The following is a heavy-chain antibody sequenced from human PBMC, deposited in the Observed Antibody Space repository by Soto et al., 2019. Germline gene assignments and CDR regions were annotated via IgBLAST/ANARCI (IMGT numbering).Heavy chain of an antibody. J-gene: IGHJ6*02. CDR2: ISAYNGNT. Sequence: QVQLVQSGAEVKKPGASVKVSCKASGYTFTSYGISWVRQAPGQGLEWMGWISAYNGNTNYAQKLQGRVTMTTDTSTSTAYMELRSLRSDDTAVYYCTLGYCSSTSCYTRDYYYYYGMDVWGQGTTFTVSS. CDR1: GYTFTSYG. V-gene: IGHV1-18*04. CDR3: TLGYCSSTSCYTRDYYYYYGMDV. D-gene: IGHD2-2*02.